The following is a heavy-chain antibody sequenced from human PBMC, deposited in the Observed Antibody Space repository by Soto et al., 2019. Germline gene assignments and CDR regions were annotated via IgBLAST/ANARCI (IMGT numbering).Heavy chain of an antibody. J-gene: IGHJ4*02. CDR2: ISTRSSYT. Sequence: QVQLVESGGGLVKPGGSLRLSCAASGFSLSDYFMSWIRQAPGKGLEWVSYISTRSSYTTYGDSMEGRFSISRDNAKNSLYLQMNSLRAEATAVYYCARFFEERGGFDFWGQGTLVTVSS. D-gene: IGHD3-16*01. V-gene: IGHV3-11*05. CDR3: ARFFEERGGFDF. CDR1: GFSLSDYF.